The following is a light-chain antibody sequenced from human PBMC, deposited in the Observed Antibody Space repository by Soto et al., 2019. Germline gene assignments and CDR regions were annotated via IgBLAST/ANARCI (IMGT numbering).Light chain of an antibody. CDR3: QTWGTGYV. CDR1: SGHSSYA. V-gene: IGLV4-69*01. CDR2: LNSDGSH. J-gene: IGLJ1*01. Sequence: QPVLTQSPSASASLGASVKLTCTLSSGHSSYAIAWHQQQPEKGPRYLMKLNSDGSHSKGDEIPDRFSGSSSGAERYLTISSLQSEDEADYCCQTWGTGYVFGTGTKLTVL.